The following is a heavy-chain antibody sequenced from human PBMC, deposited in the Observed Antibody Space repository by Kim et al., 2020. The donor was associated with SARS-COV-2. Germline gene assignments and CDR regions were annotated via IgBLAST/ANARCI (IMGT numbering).Heavy chain of an antibody. CDR1: GGSISSSSYY. J-gene: IGHJ3*02. CDR3: ARTRWCFGELFLDAFDI. V-gene: IGHV4-39*07. Sequence: SETLSLTCTVSGGSISSSSYYWGWIGKPPGKGREWIGGIYYSGGTYYNRSLKSRVTISVDTSKNQFSLKLSSVTAADTAVYYCARTRWCFGELFLDAFDIWGQGTMVTVSS. D-gene: IGHD3-10*01. CDR2: IYYSGGT.